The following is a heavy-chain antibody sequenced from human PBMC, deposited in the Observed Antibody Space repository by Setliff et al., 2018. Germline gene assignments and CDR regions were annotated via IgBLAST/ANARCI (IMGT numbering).Heavy chain of an antibody. CDR3: ARSSYSGSYLNV. Sequence: SETLSLTCAVSGDSTSSSNWWNWVRQPPGKGLEWIGEIYHSGSTKYNPSLKSRVTISVDKSKNQFPLKLSSVTAADTAVYYCARSSYSGSYLNVWGQGTTVTVSS. CDR1: GDSTSSSNW. J-gene: IGHJ6*02. V-gene: IGHV4-4*02. CDR2: IYHSGST. D-gene: IGHD1-26*01.